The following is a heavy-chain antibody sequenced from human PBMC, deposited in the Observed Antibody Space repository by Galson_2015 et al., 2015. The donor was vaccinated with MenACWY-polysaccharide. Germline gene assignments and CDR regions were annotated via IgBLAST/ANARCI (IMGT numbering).Heavy chain of an antibody. CDR1: GGSIDSEGYS. CDR3: ARVPDHGDSGIYFER. V-gene: IGHV4-31*11. D-gene: IGHD4-17*01. J-gene: IGHJ1*01. Sequence: TLSLTCAVSGGSIDSEGYSWSWLRQRPGKGLEWIGNIYYTGSTYYNPSLRSRVTVTIDTSQNHFSLKLNSVTAADTAVYYCARVPDHGDSGIYFERWGQGILVTVSS. CDR2: IYYTGST.